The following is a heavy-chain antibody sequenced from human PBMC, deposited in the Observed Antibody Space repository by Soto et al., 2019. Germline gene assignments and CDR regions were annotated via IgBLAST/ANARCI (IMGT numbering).Heavy chain of an antibody. J-gene: IGHJ2*01. Sequence: ESGGGVVQPGRSLRLSCAASGFTFSSYGMHWVRQAPGKGLEWVAVIWYDGSNKYYADSVKGRFTISRDNSKNTLYLQMNSLRAEDTAVYYCARGGSRTRYYWYFDLWGRGTLVTVSS. CDR2: IWYDGSNK. CDR3: ARGGSRTRYYWYFDL. D-gene: IGHD3-9*01. CDR1: GFTFSSYG. V-gene: IGHV3-33*01.